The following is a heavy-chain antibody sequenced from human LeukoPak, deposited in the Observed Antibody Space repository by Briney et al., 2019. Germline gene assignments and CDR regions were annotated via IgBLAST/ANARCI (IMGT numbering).Heavy chain of an antibody. V-gene: IGHV3-23*01. CDR3: AKDYTAYTSSWYDF. CDR1: GFTFSSYA. J-gene: IGHJ5*01. CDR2: ISGSGGST. Sequence: PGGSLRLSCAASGFTFSSYAMSWVRQAPGKGLEWVSAISGSGGSTYYADSVKGRFTISRDNSKNTVYLQMNSLRAEDTAVYYCAKDYTAYTSSWYDFWGQGTLVTVSS. D-gene: IGHD6-13*01.